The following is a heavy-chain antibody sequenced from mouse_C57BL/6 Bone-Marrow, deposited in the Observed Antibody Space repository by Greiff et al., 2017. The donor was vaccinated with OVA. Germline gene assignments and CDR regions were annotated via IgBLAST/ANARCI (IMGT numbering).Heavy chain of an antibody. J-gene: IGHJ1*03. V-gene: IGHV1-55*01. CDR1: GYTFTSYW. D-gene: IGHD2-5*01. CDR2: IYPGSGST. Sequence: QVQLQQPGAELVKPGASVKMSCKASGYTFTSYWITWVKQRPGQGLEWIGDIYPGSGSTNYTEKFKSKATLTVDTSSSTAYMQLSSLTSEDSAVYYCARESNYHWYFDVWGTGTTVTVSS. CDR3: ARESNYHWYFDV.